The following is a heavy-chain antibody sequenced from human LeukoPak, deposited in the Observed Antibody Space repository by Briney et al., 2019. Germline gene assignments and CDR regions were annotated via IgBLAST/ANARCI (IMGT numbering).Heavy chain of an antibody. J-gene: IGHJ4*02. CDR2: IYYSGST. D-gene: IGHD6-13*01. CDR1: GGSISSSNW. Sequence: SETLSLTCAVSGGSISSSNWWSWVRQPPGKGLEWIGSIYYSGSTYYNPSLKSRVTISVDTSKNQFSLKLSSVTAADTAVYYCARVGYSSSWYVEVDYFDYWGQGTLVTVSS. CDR3: ARVGYSSSWYVEVDYFDY. V-gene: IGHV4-4*02.